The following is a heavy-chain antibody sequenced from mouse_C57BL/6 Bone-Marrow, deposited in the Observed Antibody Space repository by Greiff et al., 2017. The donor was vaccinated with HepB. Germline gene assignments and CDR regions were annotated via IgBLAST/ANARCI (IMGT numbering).Heavy chain of an antibody. J-gene: IGHJ2*01. CDR2: INPGSGGT. V-gene: IGHV1-54*01. CDR1: GYAFTNYL. Sequence: VKVVESGAELVRPGTSVKVSCKASGYAFTNYLIEWVKQRPGQGLEWIGVINPGSGGTNYNEKFKGKATLTADKSSSTAYMQLSSLTSEDSAVYFCAREEGSPFDYRGQGTTLTVSS. D-gene: IGHD1-1*02. CDR3: AREEGSPFDY.